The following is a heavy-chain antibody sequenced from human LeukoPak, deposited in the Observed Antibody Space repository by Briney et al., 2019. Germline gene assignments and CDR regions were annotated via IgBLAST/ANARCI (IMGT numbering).Heavy chain of an antibody. CDR3: ARGPNSNWSGLDF. D-gene: IGHD6-6*01. Sequence: GGSLRLSCTASGFSFSGHWMHWARQLPGKGLVWVSRISPTGSTTSYADSVKGRFTVSRDNAKNTLYLQVNNLRAEGTAVYYCARGPNSNWSGLDFWGQGTLLTVSS. V-gene: IGHV3-74*01. CDR2: ISPTGSTT. J-gene: IGHJ4*02. CDR1: GFSFSGHW.